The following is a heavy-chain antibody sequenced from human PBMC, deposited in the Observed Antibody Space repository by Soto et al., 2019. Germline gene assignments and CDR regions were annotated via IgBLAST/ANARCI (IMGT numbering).Heavy chain of an antibody. Sequence: SETLSLTCAVSGGSISSSNWWSWVRQPPGKGLEWIGEIYHSGSTNYNPSLKSRVTISVDKSKNQFSLKLSSVTAADTAVYYCARSGSYGGGYFHYWGQGTLVTVSS. D-gene: IGHD1-26*01. J-gene: IGHJ4*02. V-gene: IGHV4-4*02. CDR1: GGSISSSNW. CDR2: IYHSGST. CDR3: ARSGSYGGGYFHY.